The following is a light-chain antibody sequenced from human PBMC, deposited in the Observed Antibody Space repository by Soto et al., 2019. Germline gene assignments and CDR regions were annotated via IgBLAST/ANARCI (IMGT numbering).Light chain of an antibody. CDR2: GAS. V-gene: IGKV1-27*01. J-gene: IGKJ1*01. CDR3: QTYDKAPWT. Sequence: DIQMTQSQSSLSASVGYRVTITCRASQYIHTHLAWYQQKPGNSPKLLVYGASTLHSGVPSRFSASGSGTDFIITISSLQSEDVATYYCQTYDKAPWTFGPGTRV. CDR1: QYIHTH.